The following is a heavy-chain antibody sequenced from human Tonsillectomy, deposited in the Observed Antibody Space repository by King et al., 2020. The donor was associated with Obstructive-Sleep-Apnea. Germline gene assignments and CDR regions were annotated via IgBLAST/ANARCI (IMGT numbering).Heavy chain of an antibody. CDR1: GGSISSGGYY. CDR3: ARDRIYYDGDAFDI. Sequence: QLQESGPGLVKPSQTLSLTCTVSGGSISSGGYYWSWIRQHPGKGLEWIGYIYYRGGTYYNPSLKSRVTISVDTAKNQLSLKLSSVTASDTAVYYCARDRIYYDGDAFDIWGQGTMVTVSS. D-gene: IGHD3-22*01. CDR2: IYYRGGT. J-gene: IGHJ3*02. V-gene: IGHV4-31*03.